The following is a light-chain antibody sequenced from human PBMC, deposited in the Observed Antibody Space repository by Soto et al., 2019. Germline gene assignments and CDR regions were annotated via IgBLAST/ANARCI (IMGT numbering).Light chain of an antibody. CDR1: NIGTKS. Sequence: SYELTQPPSVSVAPGQTARITCGGINIGTKSVRWFQQRPGQAPVLVVYDDSDRPSGIPERFSGSNSGNTDTLTISRVEAGDEADYYCQVWDSSSDHVVFGGGTQLTVL. V-gene: IGLV3-21*02. CDR3: QVWDSSSDHVV. J-gene: IGLJ2*01. CDR2: DDS.